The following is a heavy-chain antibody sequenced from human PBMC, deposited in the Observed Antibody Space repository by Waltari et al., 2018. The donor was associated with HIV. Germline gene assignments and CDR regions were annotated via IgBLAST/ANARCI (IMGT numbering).Heavy chain of an antibody. J-gene: IGHJ5*02. V-gene: IGHV3-21*01. D-gene: IGHD6-19*01. CDR1: GFGVSDYN. CDR2: IGSLQNFI. Sequence: EVRLLESGGGLVRPGGSLRLSCAARGFGVSDYNMNRVRQGPGKGLGWVAAIGSLQNFIHYADSVKGRFTVSRDNAKNSLYLQMNSLTAEDTAVYYCARGPSSGWSWFDPWGQGTLVTVSS. CDR3: ARGPSSGWSWFDP.